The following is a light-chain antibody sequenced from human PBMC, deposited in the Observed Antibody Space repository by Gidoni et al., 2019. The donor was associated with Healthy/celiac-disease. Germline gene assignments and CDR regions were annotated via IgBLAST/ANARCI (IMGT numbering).Light chain of an antibody. Sequence: EIVMTQSPATLSVSPGERATLSCRASQSVSSNLAWYQQTPGQAPRLLIYGASTRATGIPAMFSGSGSGTEFTLTISSLQSEDFAVYYCQQYNNWPLTFGGGTKVEIK. CDR3: QQYNNWPLT. V-gene: IGKV3-15*01. CDR2: GAS. CDR1: QSVSSN. J-gene: IGKJ4*01.